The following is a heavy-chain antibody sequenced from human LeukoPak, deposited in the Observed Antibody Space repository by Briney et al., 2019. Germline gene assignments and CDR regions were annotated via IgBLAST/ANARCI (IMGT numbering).Heavy chain of an antibody. CDR3: ARLGGRYSSGWLDY. CDR1: GFTFSSYG. Sequence: GRSLRLSCAASGFTFSSYGMHWVRQAPGKGLEWVAVIWYDGSNKYYADSVKGRFTISRDNSKNTLYLQMNSLRAEDTAVYYSARLGGRYSSGWLDYWGQGTLVTVSS. D-gene: IGHD6-19*01. V-gene: IGHV3-33*01. J-gene: IGHJ4*02. CDR2: IWYDGSNK.